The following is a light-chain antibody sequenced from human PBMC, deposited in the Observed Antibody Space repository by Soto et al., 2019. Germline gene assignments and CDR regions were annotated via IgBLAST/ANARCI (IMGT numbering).Light chain of an antibody. V-gene: IGLV1-44*01. CDR2: NTY. J-gene: IGLJ3*02. CDR3: AAWDDSLNGPV. CDR1: SSNLGSNS. Sequence: QSVLTQPPSASGTPGQRVIISCSGSSSNLGSNSGNWYQQLPGTAPKLLIYNTYQRPLGVPDRFSGSKSGTSASLAISGLQSEDEGDSFCAAWDDSLNGPVFGGGTKLTVL.